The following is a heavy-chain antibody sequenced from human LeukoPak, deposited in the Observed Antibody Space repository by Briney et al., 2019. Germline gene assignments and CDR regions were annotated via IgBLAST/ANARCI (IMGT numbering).Heavy chain of an antibody. CDR3: AKDAEWLFFPYFDY. CDR1: GFTFSSYG. D-gene: IGHD3-3*01. V-gene: IGHV3-23*01. Sequence: GGTLRLSCAASGFTFSSYGMSWVRQAPGKGLEWVSAISGSGGSTYYADSVKGRFTISRDNSKNTLYLQMNSLRAEDTAVYYCAKDAEWLFFPYFDYWGQGTLVTVSS. CDR2: ISGSGGST. J-gene: IGHJ4*02.